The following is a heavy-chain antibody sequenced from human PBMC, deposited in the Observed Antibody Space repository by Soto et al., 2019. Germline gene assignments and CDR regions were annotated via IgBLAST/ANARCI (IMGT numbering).Heavy chain of an antibody. CDR1: GFTFSSFA. D-gene: IGHD3-3*01. CDR3: AKDRREGRFLEWLQFDY. CDR2: VSGSGGST. Sequence: PGGSLRLSCAASGFTFSSFAMSWVRQAPGKGLDWVSAVSGSGGSTYYADSVKGRFTISRDNSQNTLYLQMNSLRAEDTAVYYCAKDRREGRFLEWLQFDYWGQGTLVTVS. J-gene: IGHJ4*02. V-gene: IGHV3-23*01.